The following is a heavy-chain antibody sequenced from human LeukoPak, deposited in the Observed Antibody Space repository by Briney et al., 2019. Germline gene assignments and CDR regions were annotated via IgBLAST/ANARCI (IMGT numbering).Heavy chain of an antibody. J-gene: IGHJ4*02. CDR2: IYPGDSNT. V-gene: IGHV5-51*01. Sequence: GESLKISCKASGYSFTSYWIGWVRQMPGKGLEWMGIIYPGDSNTKYSPSFQGQVTISADRSISTAYLQWSGLKASDTAMYYCARRYCSGGSCYYFDYWGQGTLVTVSS. CDR1: GYSFTSYW. D-gene: IGHD2-15*01. CDR3: ARRYCSGGSCYYFDY.